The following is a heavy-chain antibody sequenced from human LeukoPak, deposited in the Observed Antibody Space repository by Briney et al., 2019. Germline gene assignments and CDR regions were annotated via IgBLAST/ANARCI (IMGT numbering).Heavy chain of an antibody. Sequence: GGALILSSAASGFTFSNAWMSWVRQAPGKVLEWVGRIKSKTDGGTTDYAAPVKGRFTISRHDSKNTLYLQMNSLKTEDTAVYYCTTGGYGDYAYWGQGTLVTVSS. V-gene: IGHV3-15*01. J-gene: IGHJ4*02. CDR1: GFTFSNAW. CDR3: TTGGYGDYAY. D-gene: IGHD4-17*01. CDR2: IKSKTDGGTT.